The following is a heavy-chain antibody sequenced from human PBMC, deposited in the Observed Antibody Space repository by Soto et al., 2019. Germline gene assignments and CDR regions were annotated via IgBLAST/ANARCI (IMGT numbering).Heavy chain of an antibody. CDR2: KKKKKRST. CDR1: GFAFRSYW. V-gene: IGHV3-74*01. J-gene: IGHJ6*02. CDR3: VRGAKNIYAMDV. Sequence: GGSLRLSCAPSGFAFRSYWKHLVRQAPGKGRRWVKSKKKKKRSTFYVDFGKGRFTISRDDAKNTVFLQMNGLRVDDTAVYYCVRGAKNIYAMDVWGQGTTVTVSS.